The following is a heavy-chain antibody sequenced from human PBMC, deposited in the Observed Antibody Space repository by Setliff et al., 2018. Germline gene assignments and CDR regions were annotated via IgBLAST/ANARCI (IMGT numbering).Heavy chain of an antibody. V-gene: IGHV1-18*01. J-gene: IGHJ3*01. D-gene: IGHD6-13*01. CDR2: ISAYNINT. CDR3: AGDLLRSSSWRPDVFDV. CDR1: GYSFGNYG. Sequence: ASVKVSCKASGYSFGNYGMSWVRQAPGQGLEWMGWISAYNINTNYAKKFQGRVTMTTDTSANIAYMELRSLRSDDTAIYYCAGDLLRSSSWRPDVFDVWGQGTMVTVSS.